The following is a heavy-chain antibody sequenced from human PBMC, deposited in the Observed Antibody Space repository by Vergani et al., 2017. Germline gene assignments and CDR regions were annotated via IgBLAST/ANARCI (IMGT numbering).Heavy chain of an antibody. CDR2: IIPILGIA. V-gene: IGHV1-69*08. CDR3: AKDRCYYDSSGSH. D-gene: IGHD3-22*01. CDR1: GGTFTSYT. Sequence: QVKLLQPGAELKKPGSSVKSSCKPPGGTFTSYTISGVRQAPGQGIEWMGMIIPILGIANYAQKFQGRVTITADTSTSTAYMELSSPRSEDTAVYYCAKDRCYYDSSGSHWGQGTLVTVSS. J-gene: IGHJ4*02.